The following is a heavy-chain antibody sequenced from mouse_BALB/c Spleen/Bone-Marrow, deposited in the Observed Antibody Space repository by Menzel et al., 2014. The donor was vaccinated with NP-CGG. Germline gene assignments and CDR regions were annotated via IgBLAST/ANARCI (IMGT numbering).Heavy chain of an antibody. CDR1: GFSLSSYG. Sequence: VQLQQSGPGLVQPSESLSITCTVSGFSLSSYGVHWVRQSPGKGLEWLGAIWRGGSTDYNAAFMSRLSITRDNSKSQVFFKMNSLQPDDTAIDYCAKNLMGYFDVWGAGTTVTVSS. J-gene: IGHJ1*01. V-gene: IGHV2-5*01. CDR3: AKNLMGYFDV. CDR2: IWRGGST.